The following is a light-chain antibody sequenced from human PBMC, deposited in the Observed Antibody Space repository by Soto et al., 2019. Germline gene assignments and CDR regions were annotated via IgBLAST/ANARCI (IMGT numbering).Light chain of an antibody. Sequence: EIVLTQSPGTLSLSPGERATLSCRASQRVDDSHLAWYQLRPGQAPRLLIYGAYTRATGIQDRFSGSGSGTDFSLTIRGLKPEDFAVYYCQQYRMSPNTFGQGTRLEI. J-gene: IGKJ5*01. V-gene: IGKV3-20*01. CDR2: GAY. CDR3: QQYRMSPNT. CDR1: QRVDDSH.